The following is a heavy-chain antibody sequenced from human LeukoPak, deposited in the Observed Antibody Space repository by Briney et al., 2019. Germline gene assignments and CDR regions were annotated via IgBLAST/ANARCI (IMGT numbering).Heavy chain of an antibody. Sequence: GGSLRLSCAASGFTFSSYAMSWVRQAPGKGLEWVSAISGSGGSTYYADSVKGRFTTSRDNSKNTLYLQMNSLRAEDTAVYYCAKDIVPAFGYYDSSGYYSIRSFDYWGQGTLVTVSS. D-gene: IGHD3-22*01. CDR2: ISGSGGST. CDR1: GFTFSSYA. J-gene: IGHJ4*02. CDR3: AKDIVPAFGYYDSSGYYSIRSFDY. V-gene: IGHV3-23*01.